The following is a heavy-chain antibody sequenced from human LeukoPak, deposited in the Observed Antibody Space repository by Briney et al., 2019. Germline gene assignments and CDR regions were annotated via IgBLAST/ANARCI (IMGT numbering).Heavy chain of an antibody. Sequence: ASVKVSCKASGYTFTGYYMHWVRQAPGQGLEWMGWINPNSGGTNYARKFQGRVTMTRDTSISTAYMELSRLRSDDTAVYYCARVGVEMATLTTPFFDYWGQGTLVTVSS. CDR3: ARVGVEMATLTTPFFDY. V-gene: IGHV1-2*02. D-gene: IGHD5-24*01. CDR2: INPNSGGT. CDR1: GYTFTGYY. J-gene: IGHJ4*02.